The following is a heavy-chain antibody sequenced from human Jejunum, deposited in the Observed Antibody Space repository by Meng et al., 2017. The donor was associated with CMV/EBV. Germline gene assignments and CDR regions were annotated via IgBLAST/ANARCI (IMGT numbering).Heavy chain of an antibody. CDR3: ARGFYENSGYHLLIDY. V-gene: IGHV3-74*01. CDR1: FPFITYW. J-gene: IGHJ4*02. D-gene: IGHD3-22*01. CDR2: LSSDGAVT. Sequence: FPFITYWPPSVRHAPGNGLVWVSRLSSDGAVTAYADSVTGRFTISRDNAKTTVYLQMNSLRVEDTAVYHCARGFYENSGYHLLIDYWGQGTLVTVSS.